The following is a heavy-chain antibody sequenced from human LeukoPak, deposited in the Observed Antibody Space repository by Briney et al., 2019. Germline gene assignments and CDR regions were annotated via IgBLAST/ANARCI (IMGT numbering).Heavy chain of an antibody. V-gene: IGHV4-34*01. J-gene: IGHJ5*02. CDR3: ARSCPSINYGDYVTWNWFDP. Sequence: PSETLSLTCAVYRGSFSGYYWSWFRQPPGKGLEWIGEINHSGSTNYNPSLKSRVTISVGTSKNQFSLKLSSVTAADTAVYYCARSCPSINYGDYVTWNWFDPWGQGTLVTVSS. CDR2: INHSGST. CDR1: RGSFSGYY. D-gene: IGHD4-17*01.